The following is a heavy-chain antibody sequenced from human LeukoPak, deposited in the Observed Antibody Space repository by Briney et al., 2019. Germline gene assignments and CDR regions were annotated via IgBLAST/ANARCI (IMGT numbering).Heavy chain of an antibody. Sequence: GGSLRLSCAASGFTFSSFWMHWVRQAPGKGLVWVSRINSDGSSTSYADSVKRRFTISRDNAKNTLYLQMNSLRAEDTAVYYCARVRGALQQLLYWGQGTLATVSS. CDR3: ARVRGALQQLLY. CDR2: INSDGSST. D-gene: IGHD6-13*01. J-gene: IGHJ4*02. V-gene: IGHV3-74*01. CDR1: GFTFSSFW.